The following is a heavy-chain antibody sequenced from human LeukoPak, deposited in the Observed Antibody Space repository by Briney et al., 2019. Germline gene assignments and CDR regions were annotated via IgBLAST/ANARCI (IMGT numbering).Heavy chain of an antibody. D-gene: IGHD2-8*02. V-gene: IGHV3-23*01. CDR2: IFPSGGEI. Sequence: GGSLRLSCAASGFTFSTFAMIWVRQPPGKGLEWVSSIFPSGGEIHYADSVRGRFTISRYNSQSTLSLQMNSLRADDTAIYYCATYRQVLLPFESWGQGTLVTVSS. J-gene: IGHJ4*02. CDR3: ATYRQVLLPFES. CDR1: GFTFSTFA.